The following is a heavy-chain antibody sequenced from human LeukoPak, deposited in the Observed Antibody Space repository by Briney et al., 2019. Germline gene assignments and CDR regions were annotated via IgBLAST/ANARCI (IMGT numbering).Heavy chain of an antibody. V-gene: IGHV3-23*01. CDR2: ISGSGGST. J-gene: IGHJ4*02. CDR3: AKEAYSSGWYTGSY. D-gene: IGHD6-19*01. Sequence: GGSPRLSCAASGFTFSTSGMNWVRQAPGKGLEWVSAISGSGGSTYYADSVKGRFTISRDNSKNTLYLQMNSLRAEDTAVYYCAKEAYSSGWYTGSYWGQGTLVTVSS. CDR1: GFTFSTSG.